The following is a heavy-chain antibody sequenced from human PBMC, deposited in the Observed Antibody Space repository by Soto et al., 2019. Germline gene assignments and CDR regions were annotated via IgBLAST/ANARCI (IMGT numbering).Heavy chain of an antibody. CDR1: GYSFRSYG. J-gene: IGHJ5*01. Sequence: GASVKVSCKASGYSFRSYGINWVRQAPGQGLEWIGWVSGYNYNTKYAQKLPGRITVTTDTSTHTAYMELRSLRSDDTAVYYCGRSSSMLGAGWSDSWGRGTLVTVSS. CDR2: VSGYNYNT. V-gene: IGHV1-18*01. D-gene: IGHD2-8*01. CDR3: GRSSSMLGAGWSDS.